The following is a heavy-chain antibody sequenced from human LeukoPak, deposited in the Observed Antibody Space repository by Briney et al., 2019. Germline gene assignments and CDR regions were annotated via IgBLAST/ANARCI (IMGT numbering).Heavy chain of an antibody. D-gene: IGHD4-17*01. CDR1: GGSISSGSYY. Sequence: TLSLTCTVSGGSISSGSYYWSWIRQPAGKGLEWIGRIYTSGSTNYNPSLKSRVTISVDTSKNQFSLKLSSVTAADTAVYYCARTGDYGETFDIWGQGTMVTVSS. J-gene: IGHJ3*02. V-gene: IGHV4-61*02. CDR2: IYTSGST. CDR3: ARTGDYGETFDI.